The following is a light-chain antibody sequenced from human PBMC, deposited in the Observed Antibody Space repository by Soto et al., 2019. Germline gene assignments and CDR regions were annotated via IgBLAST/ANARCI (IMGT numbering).Light chain of an antibody. V-gene: IGKV1-5*01. CDR1: QSISSR. CDR3: QLYNSYSGT. J-gene: IGKJ1*01. CDR2: DAS. Sequence: EIQMTQSPSTLSASVGDRVTIACRASQSISSRLAWCQQKPGKAPKLLIFDASTLESGVPSRFSGSGSGTEFTLTISSLQPDDFATYYCQLYNSYSGTFGQGTKVDIK.